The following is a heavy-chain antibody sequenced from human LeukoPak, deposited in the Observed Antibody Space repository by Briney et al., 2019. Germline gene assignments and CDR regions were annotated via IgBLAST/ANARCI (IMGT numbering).Heavy chain of an antibody. Sequence: SVKVSCKASGGTFSSYAISWVRQAPGQGLEWMGGIIPIFGTANYAQKFQGRVTITADESTSTAYMELSSLRSEDTAVYYCARDLIEDYGGNSDFDYWGQGTLVTVSS. J-gene: IGHJ4*02. CDR1: GGTFSSYA. V-gene: IGHV1-69*13. D-gene: IGHD4-23*01. CDR2: IIPIFGTA. CDR3: ARDLIEDYGGNSDFDY.